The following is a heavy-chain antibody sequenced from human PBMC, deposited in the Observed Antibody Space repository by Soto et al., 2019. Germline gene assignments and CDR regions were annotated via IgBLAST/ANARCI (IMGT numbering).Heavy chain of an antibody. CDR3: ARDMHACLNQYFEP. Sequence: PSETLPLPCVVSGGSITSYHWSWIRQFPWKGLEWIAYTAYTGNTNYNPSLKSRVTISMDTSKNQVSLKLTSVTAADTAVYYWARDMHACLNQYFEPGGQGTLIAVSP. CDR1: GGSITSYH. CDR2: TAYTGNT. V-gene: IGHV4-59*01. D-gene: IGHD3-16*01. J-gene: IGHJ5*02.